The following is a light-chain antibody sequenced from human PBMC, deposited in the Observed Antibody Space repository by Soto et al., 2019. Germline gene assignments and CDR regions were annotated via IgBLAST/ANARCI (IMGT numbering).Light chain of an antibody. CDR3: SSYTGGNARVV. J-gene: IGLJ2*01. V-gene: IGLV2-14*01. CDR1: SDVGAYRY. Sequence: QSVLTQPASVSGSPGQSITISCTGSDVGAYRYVSWYQQHPGKAPRLMIYDVSNRPSGVSDRFSGSKSGNTASLTISGLQPEDEAYFFCSSYTGGNARVVFGGGTKLTVL. CDR2: DVS.